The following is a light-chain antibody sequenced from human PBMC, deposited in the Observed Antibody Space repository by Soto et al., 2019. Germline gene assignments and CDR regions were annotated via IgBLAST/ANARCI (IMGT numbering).Light chain of an antibody. CDR2: EVS. Sequence: QSALTQPASVSGTPGQSITISCTGTSSDVGGYNYVSWYQQHPGKAPKLMIYEVSNRPSGVSNRFSGSKSGNTASLTISGLQAEDEADHYCSSYTSSSTQVFGTGTKLTVL. CDR1: SSDVGGYNY. J-gene: IGLJ1*01. V-gene: IGLV2-14*01. CDR3: SSYTSSSTQV.